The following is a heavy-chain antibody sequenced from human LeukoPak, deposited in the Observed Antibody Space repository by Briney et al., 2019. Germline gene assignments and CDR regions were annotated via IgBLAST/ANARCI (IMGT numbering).Heavy chain of an antibody. V-gene: IGHV3-30-3*01. CDR2: ISYDGSNK. D-gene: IGHD6-13*01. J-gene: IGHJ4*02. CDR1: GFTFSSYA. Sequence: PGRSLRLSGAASGFTFSSYAMHWVRQAPGKGLEWVAVISYDGSNKYYADSVKGRFTISRDNSKNTLYLQMNSLRAEDTAVYYCARDRAAAGYFDYWGQGTLVTVSS. CDR3: ARDRAAAGYFDY.